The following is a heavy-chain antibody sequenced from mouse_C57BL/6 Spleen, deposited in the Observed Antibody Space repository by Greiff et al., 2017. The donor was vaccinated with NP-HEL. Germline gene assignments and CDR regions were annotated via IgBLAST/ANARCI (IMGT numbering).Heavy chain of an antibody. J-gene: IGHJ2*01. CDR2: IYPGSGNT. Sequence: VQLQQSGAELVRPGASVKLSCKASGYTFTDYYINWVKQRPGQGLEWIARIYPGSGNTYYNEKFKGKATLTAEKSSSTAYMQLSSLTSEDSAVYFWARSYYYGSSYPFDYWGQGTTLTVSS. D-gene: IGHD1-1*01. V-gene: IGHV1-76*01. CDR3: ARSYYYGSSYPFDY. CDR1: GYTFTDYY.